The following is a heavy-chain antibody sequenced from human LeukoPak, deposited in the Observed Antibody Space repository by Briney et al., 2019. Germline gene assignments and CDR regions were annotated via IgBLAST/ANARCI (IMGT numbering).Heavy chain of an antibody. J-gene: IGHJ6*03. D-gene: IGHD2-15*01. Sequence: GGSLRLSCAASGFTFNDYAMHWVRQAPGKGLEWVSLISWDGGSTYYTESVKGRFTISRDNTKNPLYLQMSSLRAADTALYYCAKGTGYCGGGSCFYYYMDVWGKGTTV. CDR1: GFTFNDYA. CDR2: ISWDGGST. CDR3: AKGTGYCGGGSCFYYYMDV. V-gene: IGHV3-43D*03.